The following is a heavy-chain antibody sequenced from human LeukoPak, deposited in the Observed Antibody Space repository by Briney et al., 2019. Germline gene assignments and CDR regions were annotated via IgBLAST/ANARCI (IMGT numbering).Heavy chain of an antibody. J-gene: IGHJ5*02. D-gene: IGHD2-15*01. CDR2: INDDGSDT. Sequence: PGGSLRLSCAVSGFTFKLYWMHWVRQAPGKGPVWVSRINDDGSDTTYADSVKSRFTISRDDAKNMLFLQMNSLRAEDTAVYYCVRGGPSTWSWGQGTLVTVSS. CDR1: GFTFKLYW. V-gene: IGHV3-74*01. CDR3: VRGGPSTWS.